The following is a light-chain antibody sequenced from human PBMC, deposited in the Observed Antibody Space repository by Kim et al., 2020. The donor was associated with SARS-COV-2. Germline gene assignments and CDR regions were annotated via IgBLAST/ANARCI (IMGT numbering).Light chain of an antibody. CDR2: RAS. CDR1: QTVLYSY. J-gene: IGKJ1*01. V-gene: IGKV4-1*01. CDR3: QQYYSIPWT. Sequence: IVMTQSPDSLPVSLGERATINCKSSQTVLYSYLAWYQHKPGQPPKLLISRASSREAGVPDRFSGSESGTDFTLTISSLQAEDVAVYYCQQYYSIPWTFGQGTKVDIK.